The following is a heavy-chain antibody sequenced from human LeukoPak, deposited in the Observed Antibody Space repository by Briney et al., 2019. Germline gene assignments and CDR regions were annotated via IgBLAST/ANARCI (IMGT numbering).Heavy chain of an antibody. J-gene: IGHJ4*02. CDR3: ARPNYYGAGIYYMELPSFDY. CDR1: GFTFSSYS. D-gene: IGHD3-10*01. V-gene: IGHV3-21*01. Sequence: GGSPRLSCAASGFTFSSYSMNWVRQAPGKGLEWVASISSSSSYIYHADSVKGRFTISRDNAKNSLYPQMNSLRAEDTAVYYCARPNYYGAGIYYMELPSFDYWGQGTLVTVSA. CDR2: ISSSSSYI.